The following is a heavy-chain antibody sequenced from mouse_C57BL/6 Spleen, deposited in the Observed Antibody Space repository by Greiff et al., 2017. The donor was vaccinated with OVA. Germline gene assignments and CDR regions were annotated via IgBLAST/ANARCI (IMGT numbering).Heavy chain of an antibody. CDR3: ASKAYYYGLFAY. D-gene: IGHD1-1*01. Sequence: VQLQQSGPELVKPGASVTIPCKASGYTFTDYNMDWVKQSHGKSLEWIGDINPNNGGTVYNQKFKGKATLTVDKSSSTAYMELRSLTSEDTAVYYCASKAYYYGLFAYWGQGTLVTVSA. CDR1: GYTFTDYN. J-gene: IGHJ3*01. V-gene: IGHV1-18*01. CDR2: INPNNGGT.